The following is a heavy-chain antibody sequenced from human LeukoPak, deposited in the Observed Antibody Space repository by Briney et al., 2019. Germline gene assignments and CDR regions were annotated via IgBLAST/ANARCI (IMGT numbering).Heavy chain of an antibody. Sequence: SETLSLTCTVSGDSISSYYWSWIRQPPGKGLEWIGYIHYSGSTNYSPSLKSRVTISVDTSKIQFSLKLTSVTAADTAVYYCARTDNSGWLFDYWGQETLVTVSS. CDR3: ARTDNSGWLFDY. CDR2: IHYSGST. D-gene: IGHD6-19*01. V-gene: IGHV4-59*12. J-gene: IGHJ4*02. CDR1: GDSISSYY.